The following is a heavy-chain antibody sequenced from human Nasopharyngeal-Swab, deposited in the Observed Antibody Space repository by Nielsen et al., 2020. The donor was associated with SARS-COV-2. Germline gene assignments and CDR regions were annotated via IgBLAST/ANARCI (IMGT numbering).Heavy chain of an antibody. J-gene: IGHJ4*02. CDR2: IYHSGST. Sequence: SETLSLTCTVSGYSVSSGYYWGWIRQPPGKGLEWIGYIYHSGSTNYNPSLKSRVTISVDTSKNQFSLKLRFVTAADTAVYYCARLEFEATIASWGQGTLVTVSS. CDR3: ARLEFEATIAS. D-gene: IGHD5-24*01. CDR1: GYSVSSGYY. V-gene: IGHV4-38-2*02.